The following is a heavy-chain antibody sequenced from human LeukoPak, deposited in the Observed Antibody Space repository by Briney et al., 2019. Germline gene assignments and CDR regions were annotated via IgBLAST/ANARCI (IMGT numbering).Heavy chain of an antibody. CDR2: INPGGSDT. Sequence: PGGSLRLSCAASGLTFSSFWMIWFRQAPGKGLEWVANINPGGSDTQYVDSVRGRFTISRDNAKNSMYLHMNSLRAEDTAVYYCARPFGGGMDVWGQGTTVTVSS. D-gene: IGHD3-16*01. CDR3: ARPFGGGMDV. J-gene: IGHJ6*02. V-gene: IGHV3-7*01. CDR1: GLTFSSFW.